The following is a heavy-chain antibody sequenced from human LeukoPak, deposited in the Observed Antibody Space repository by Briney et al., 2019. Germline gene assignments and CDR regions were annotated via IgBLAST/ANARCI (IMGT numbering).Heavy chain of an antibody. CDR3: AKDAGGNPHAVLWGGGYYFDY. Sequence: GGSLRLSCAASGFTFDDYTMHWVRQAPGKGLEWVSLISWDGGSTYYADSVEGRFTISRDNSKNSLYLQMNSLRTEDTALYYCAKDAGGNPHAVLWGGGYYFDYWGQGTLVTVSS. CDR2: ISWDGGST. CDR1: GFTFDDYT. D-gene: IGHD4-23*01. V-gene: IGHV3-43*01. J-gene: IGHJ4*02.